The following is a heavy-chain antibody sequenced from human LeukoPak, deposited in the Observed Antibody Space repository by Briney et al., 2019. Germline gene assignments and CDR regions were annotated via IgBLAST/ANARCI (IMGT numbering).Heavy chain of an antibody. Sequence: PGGSLRLSCAASGFTFSSYSMNWVRQAPGKGLEWVSSISSSSSYIYYADSVKGRFTISRDNSKNTLYLQMNSLRAEDTAVYYCAKDLAERVVAATSFDYWGQGTLVTVSS. CDR2: ISSSSSYI. CDR3: AKDLAERVVAATSFDY. J-gene: IGHJ4*02. V-gene: IGHV3-21*01. CDR1: GFTFSSYS. D-gene: IGHD2-15*01.